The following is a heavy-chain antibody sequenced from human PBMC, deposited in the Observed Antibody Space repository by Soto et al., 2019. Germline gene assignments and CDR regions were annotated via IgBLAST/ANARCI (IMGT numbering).Heavy chain of an antibody. CDR1: GFTFIRSY. CDR3: AREVVLTKWYFDN. D-gene: IGHD1-26*01. CDR2: IYTGGTK. J-gene: IGHJ4*02. V-gene: IGHV3-53*05. Sequence: PWGSLALSCAASGFTFIRSYMSWVRQSPGNGLEWVSLIYTGGTKFYADSVKGRFTVSRDNSKNTLYLQMNSLRAEDTAVYFCAREVVLTKWYFDNWGQGISVTVSS.